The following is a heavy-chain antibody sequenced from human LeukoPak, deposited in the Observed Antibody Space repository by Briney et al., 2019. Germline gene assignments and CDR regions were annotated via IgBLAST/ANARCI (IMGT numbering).Heavy chain of an antibody. D-gene: IGHD5-12*01. CDR2: ISSSSSSI. V-gene: IGHV3-48*02. CDR1: GFTFSSYS. Sequence: GGPLRLSCAASGFTFSSYSMHWVRQAPGKGLEWVSYISSSSSSIYYADSVKGRFTISRDNHKNSLYLQMNRLRQEDRDVCYCARLPPTNYSGYDRRDYWGQGTRVSVSS. CDR3: ARLPPTNYSGYDRRDY. J-gene: IGHJ4*02.